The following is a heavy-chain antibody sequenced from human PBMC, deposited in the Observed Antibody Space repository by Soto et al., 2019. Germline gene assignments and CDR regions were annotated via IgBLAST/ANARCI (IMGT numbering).Heavy chain of an antibody. V-gene: IGHV5-51*01. Sequence: GESLKISCKGSGYSFTSYWIGWVRQMPGKGLEWMGIIYPGDSDTRYSPSFQGQVTISADKSISTAYLQWSSLKASDTAMHYFARLGIAVAGRTRFYYGMDVWGQGTTVTV. CDR3: ARLGIAVAGRTRFYYGMDV. CDR1: GYSFTSYW. CDR2: IYPGDSDT. J-gene: IGHJ6*02. D-gene: IGHD6-19*01.